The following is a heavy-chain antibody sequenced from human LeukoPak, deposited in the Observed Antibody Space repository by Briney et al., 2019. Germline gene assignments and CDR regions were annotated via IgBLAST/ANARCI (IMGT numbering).Heavy chain of an antibody. CDR3: ARDSEIRNSYYDSSGLES. CDR2: ISSSSSYI. D-gene: IGHD3-22*01. Sequence: PGGSLRLSCAVSGFTLSSSYMSWVRQAPGKGLEWASSISSSSSYIYYAQSLKGRFTISRDNSKNTLYLQMNSLRAEDTAVYYCARDSEIRNSYYDSSGLESWGQGTLVTVSS. CDR1: GFTLSSSY. V-gene: IGHV3-21*04. J-gene: IGHJ5*02.